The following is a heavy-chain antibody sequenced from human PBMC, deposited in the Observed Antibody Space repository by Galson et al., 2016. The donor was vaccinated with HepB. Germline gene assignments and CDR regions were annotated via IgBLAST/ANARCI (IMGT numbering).Heavy chain of an antibody. CDR2: IYPGDSDT. D-gene: IGHD6-19*01. V-gene: IGHV5-51*01. CDR1: GYSFTYNW. CDR3: ARRREYSSGRRNQYYFDS. Sequence: QSGAGVKKPGESLKISCETSGYSFTYNWIGWVRQMPGKGLEWMGIIYPGDSDTTYSPAFQGQVTISAVNAISTAYLQRSSLKASDTSSYYCARRREYSSGRRNQYYFDSWGQGTLVTVSS. J-gene: IGHJ4*02.